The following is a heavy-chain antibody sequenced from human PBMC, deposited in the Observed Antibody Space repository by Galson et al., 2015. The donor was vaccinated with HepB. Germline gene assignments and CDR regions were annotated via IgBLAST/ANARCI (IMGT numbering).Heavy chain of an antibody. CDR1: GFTFSSYA. Sequence: SLRLSCAASGFTFSSYAMSWVRQAPGKGLEWVSAISGSGGSTYYADSVKGRFTISRDNSKNTLYLQMNSLRAEDTAVYYCAKQSGSSWRTGIEYWGQGTLVTVS. V-gene: IGHV3-23*01. CDR2: ISGSGGST. J-gene: IGHJ4*02. CDR3: AKQSGSSWRTGIEY. D-gene: IGHD6-13*01.